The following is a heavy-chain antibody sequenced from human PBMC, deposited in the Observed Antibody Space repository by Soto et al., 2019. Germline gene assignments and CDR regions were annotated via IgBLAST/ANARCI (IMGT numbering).Heavy chain of an antibody. J-gene: IGHJ6*02. CDR2: ISAYNGNT. CDR3: ARDSAKENWNYALYGMDV. Sequence: QVPLVQSGAEVKKPGASVKVSCKASGYTFTSYGISWVRQAPGQGLEWMGWISAYNGNTNYAQKLQGRVTMTTDTSTSTAYMELRSLRSDDTAVYYCARDSAKENWNYALYGMDVWGQGTTVTVSS. CDR1: GYTFTSYG. V-gene: IGHV1-18*01. D-gene: IGHD1-7*01.